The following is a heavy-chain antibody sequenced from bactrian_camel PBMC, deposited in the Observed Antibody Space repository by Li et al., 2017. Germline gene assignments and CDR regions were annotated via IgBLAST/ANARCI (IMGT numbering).Heavy chain of an antibody. J-gene: IGHJ4*01. CDR1: GDTIGRYC. D-gene: IGHD2*01. CDR3: AANRGYCRVQYIYTY. CDR2: FESDGST. Sequence: HVQLVESGGGSVQVGGSLRLSCVASGDTIGRYCMGWFRQIPDKEREAVAGFESDGSTSYADSVKGRFTISKDIAKNTLYLQMNDLKPEDTSMYVCAANRGYCRVQYIYTYWGQGTQVTVS. V-gene: IGHV3S55*01.